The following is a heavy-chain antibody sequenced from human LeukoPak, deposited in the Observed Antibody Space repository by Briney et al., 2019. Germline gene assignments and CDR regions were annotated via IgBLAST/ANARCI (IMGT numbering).Heavy chain of an antibody. Sequence: ASVNVSCKASGGTFSNYAISWVRQAPGQGLEWMGGIIPIFGTVNYAQKFQGRVTITADESTSTAYMELSSLRSEDTAVYYCARGTAMVNTYFDYWGQGTLVTVSS. CDR2: IIPIFGTV. CDR1: GGTFSNYA. D-gene: IGHD5-18*01. CDR3: ARGTAMVNTYFDY. J-gene: IGHJ4*02. V-gene: IGHV1-69*13.